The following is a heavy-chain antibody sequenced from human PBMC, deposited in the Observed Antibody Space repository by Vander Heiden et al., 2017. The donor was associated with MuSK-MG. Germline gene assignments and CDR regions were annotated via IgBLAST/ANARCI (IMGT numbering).Heavy chain of an antibody. D-gene: IGHD6-6*01. CDR1: GGTFSSYA. CDR3: ARGQLGSPSKPYYYYYMDV. V-gene: IGHV1-69*01. J-gene: IGHJ6*03. Sequence: QVQLVQSGAEVKKPGSSVKVSCKASGGTFSSYAISWVRQAPGQGLEWMGGIIPIFGTANYAQKFQGRVTITADESTSTAYMELSSLRSEDTAVYYCARGQLGSPSKPYYYYYMDVWGKGTTVTVSS. CDR2: IIPIFGTA.